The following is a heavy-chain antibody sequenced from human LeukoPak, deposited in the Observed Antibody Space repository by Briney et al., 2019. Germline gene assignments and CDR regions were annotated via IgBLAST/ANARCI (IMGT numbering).Heavy chain of an antibody. CDR2: ISSNGGGT. CDR3: ARDPGRAGTTEWYYFDY. V-gene: IGHV3-64*01. J-gene: IGHJ4*02. Sequence: PGGSLRLSCAASGFTFSNYAMHWVRQAPGKGLEYVSSISSNGGGTYYANSVKGRFTISRDNSKNTLYLQMASLRAEDMAVYYRARDPGRAGTTEWYYFDYWGQGTLVTVSS. CDR1: GFTFSNYA. D-gene: IGHD3-3*01.